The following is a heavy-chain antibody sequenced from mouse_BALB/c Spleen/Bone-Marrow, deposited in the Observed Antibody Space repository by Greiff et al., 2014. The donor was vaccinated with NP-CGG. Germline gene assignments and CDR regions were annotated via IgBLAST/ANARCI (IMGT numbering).Heavy chain of an antibody. CDR3: TRRLLYYAMDY. D-gene: IGHD2-13*01. CDR1: GYTFTSYY. CDR2: INPSNGGT. J-gene: IGHJ4*01. Sequence: QVQLKESGAELVKPGASVKLSCKASGYTFTSYYMYWVKQRPGQGLEWTGEINPSNGGTNFNEKFKSKATLTVDKSSSTAYMQLSSLTSEDSAVYYCTRRLLYYAMDYWGQGTSVTVSS. V-gene: IGHV1S81*02.